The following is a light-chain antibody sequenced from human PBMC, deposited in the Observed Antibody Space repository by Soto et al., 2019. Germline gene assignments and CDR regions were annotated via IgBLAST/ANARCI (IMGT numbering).Light chain of an antibody. J-gene: IGKJ1*01. V-gene: IGKV3-15*01. CDR2: DAS. CDR3: QQYNNWPPWT. Sequence: EIVMTQSPATLSVSPGERATLSCRASQSVSSNLAWYQQKPGQDPRLLIYDASSRATGIPARFSGSGYGTEFTPTISSLQSEDFAVYYCQQYNNWPPWTFGQGTKVEIK. CDR1: QSVSSN.